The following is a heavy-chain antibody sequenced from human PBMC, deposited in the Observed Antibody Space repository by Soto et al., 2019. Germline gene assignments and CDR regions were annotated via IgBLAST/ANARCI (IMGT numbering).Heavy chain of an antibody. CDR3: TTDSKVVGATNYYYYYYMDV. Sequence: GGSLRLSCAASGFTFSNAWMSWVRQAPGKGLEWVGRIKSKTDGGTTDYAAPVKGRFTISRDDSKNTLYLQMNSLKTEDTAVYYCTTDSKVVGATNYYYYYYMDVWGKWTTVTVSS. D-gene: IGHD1-26*01. CDR2: IKSKTDGGTT. J-gene: IGHJ6*03. CDR1: GFTFSNAW. V-gene: IGHV3-15*01.